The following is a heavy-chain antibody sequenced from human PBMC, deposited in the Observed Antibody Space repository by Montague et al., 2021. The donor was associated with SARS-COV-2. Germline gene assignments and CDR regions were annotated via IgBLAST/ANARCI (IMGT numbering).Heavy chain of an antibody. J-gene: IGHJ3*02. CDR3: AIPMVRGFSRAFDI. D-gene: IGHD3-10*01. CDR2: INHSGST. Sequence: SETLSLTCAVYGGSFSGYYWSWIRQPPGKGLEWIGKINHSGSTXXXPSXXXRVTISVDTSKNQFSLKLSSVTAADTAVYYCAIPMVRGFSRAFDIWGQGTMVTVSS. V-gene: IGHV4-34*01. CDR1: GGSFSGYY.